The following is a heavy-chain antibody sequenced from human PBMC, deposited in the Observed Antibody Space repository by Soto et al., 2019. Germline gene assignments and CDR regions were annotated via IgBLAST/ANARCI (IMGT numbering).Heavy chain of an antibody. Sequence: GGSLRLSCAASGFTFSSYAMSWVRQAPGKGLEWVSAISGSGGSTYYADSVKGRFTISRDNSKNTLYLQMNSLRAEDMALYYCAKGRSYYYYYGVDVWGQGTTVTVSS. CDR2: ISGSGGST. J-gene: IGHJ6*02. V-gene: IGHV3-23*01. CDR3: AKGRSYYYYYGVDV. CDR1: GFTFSSYA.